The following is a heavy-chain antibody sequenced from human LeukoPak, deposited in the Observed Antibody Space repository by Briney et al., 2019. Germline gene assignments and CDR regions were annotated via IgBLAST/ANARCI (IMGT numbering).Heavy chain of an antibody. CDR3: ARGPSGNHNT. V-gene: IGHV3-66*01. Sequence: TGGSLRLSCAASEFSVGSNYMTWVRQAPGKGLEWVSLIYSGGSTYYAAAVKGRFTISRDNSTNTLYLQMNSRMAEDKAAYYCARGPSGNHNTGGQGNLVTVSP. D-gene: IGHD5-12*01. CDR1: EFSVGSNY. CDR2: IYSGGST. J-gene: IGHJ4*02.